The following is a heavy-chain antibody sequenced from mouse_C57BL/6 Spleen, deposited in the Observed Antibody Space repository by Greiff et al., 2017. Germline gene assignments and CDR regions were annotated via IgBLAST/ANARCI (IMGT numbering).Heavy chain of an antibody. V-gene: IGHV1-26*01. CDR1: GYTFTDYY. J-gene: IGHJ3*01. CDR3: AKGIYDGYYTRFVY. Sequence: VQLQQSGPELVKPGASVKISCKASGYTFTDYYMNWVKQSHGKSLEWIGDINPNNGGTSYNQKFKGKATLTVDTSSSTAYMELRSLTSEDSAVYYCAKGIYDGYYTRFVYWGEGTLGTVSA. CDR2: INPNNGGT. D-gene: IGHD2-3*01.